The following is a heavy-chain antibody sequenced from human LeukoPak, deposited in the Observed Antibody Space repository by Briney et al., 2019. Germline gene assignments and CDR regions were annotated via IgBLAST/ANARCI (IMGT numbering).Heavy chain of an antibody. CDR2: IYTSGSN. V-gene: IGHV4-61*02. D-gene: IGHD3-3*01. CDR1: GGSISSGSYY. J-gene: IGHJ4*02. Sequence: SETLSLTCTVSGGSISSGSYYWSWIRQPAGKGLEWIGRIYTSGSNNYNPSLKSRVTISVDTSKNQFSLKLSSVTAADTAVYYCAGITIFGVVIIWGQGTLVTVSS. CDR3: AGITIFGVVII.